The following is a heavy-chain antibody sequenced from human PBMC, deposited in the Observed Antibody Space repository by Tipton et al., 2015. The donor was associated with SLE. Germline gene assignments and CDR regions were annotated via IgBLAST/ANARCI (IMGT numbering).Heavy chain of an antibody. CDR1: GFTFSNAW. CDR3: ARDDNCSSTSCYHYYYYGMDV. J-gene: IGHJ6*02. Sequence: SLRLSCAASGFTFSNAWMSWVRQAPGKGLEWVSAISGSGGSTYYADSVKGRFTISRDNSKNTLYLQMNSLRAEDTAVYYCARDDNCSSTSCYHYYYYGMDVWGQGTTVTVSS. D-gene: IGHD2-2*01. V-gene: IGHV3-23*01. CDR2: ISGSGGST.